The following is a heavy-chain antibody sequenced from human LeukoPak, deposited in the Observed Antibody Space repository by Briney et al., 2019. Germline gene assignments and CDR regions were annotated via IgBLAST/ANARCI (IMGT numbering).Heavy chain of an antibody. CDR1: GGSISSSNW. J-gene: IGHJ3*02. D-gene: IGHD3-16*02. CDR3: ARGRLRGSYRYRAFDI. CDR2: IYHSGST. V-gene: IGHV4-4*02. Sequence: SETLSLTCAVSGGSISSSNWWSWVRQPPGKGLEWIGEIYHSGSTNYNPSLKSRVTISVDKSKNQFSLKLSSVTAADTAVYYCARGRLRGSYRYRAFDIWGQGTMVTVSS.